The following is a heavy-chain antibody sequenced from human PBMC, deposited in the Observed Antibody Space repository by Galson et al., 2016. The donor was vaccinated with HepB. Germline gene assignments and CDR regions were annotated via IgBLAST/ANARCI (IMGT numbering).Heavy chain of an antibody. V-gene: IGHV3-49*03. CDR3: TRERAFHCSSSSCSPYYGMDV. Sequence: SLRLSCAASGFIFGDYAMSWFRQAPGKGLEWVSFIRSKAYGGTTKYAASVKGRFTTSRDDSKSIAYLQMNSLKTEDTAVYYCTRERAFHCSSSSCSPYYGMDVWGQGTTVTVSS. CDR2: IRSKAYGGTT. J-gene: IGHJ6*02. D-gene: IGHD2-15*01. CDR1: GFIFGDYA.